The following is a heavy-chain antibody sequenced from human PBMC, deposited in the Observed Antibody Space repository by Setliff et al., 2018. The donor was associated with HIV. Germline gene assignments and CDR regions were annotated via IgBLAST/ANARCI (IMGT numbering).Heavy chain of an antibody. CDR3: ASGGIAAAGTPDYFDF. D-gene: IGHD6-13*01. CDR1: GFTFSSYA. CDR2: ISSSAGST. Sequence: GGSLRLSCAASGFTFSSYAMSWVRQTPGKGLEWVSFISSSAGSTYYSDSVKGRFTISRDNSKSTVDLQMTSLTAEDTAVYYCASGGIAAAGTPDYFDFWGQGTLVTVSS. J-gene: IGHJ4*02. V-gene: IGHV3-23*01.